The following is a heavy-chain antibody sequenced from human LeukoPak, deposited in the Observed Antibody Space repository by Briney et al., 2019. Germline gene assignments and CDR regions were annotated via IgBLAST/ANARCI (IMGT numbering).Heavy chain of an antibody. Sequence: HAGGSLRLSCAVSGFTFDDYAMHWVRLVPGKGLEWVSGISWNSDTIGYGDSVKGRFTISRDNAKNSLYLQMNSLRPEDTALYYCATNGGGDSGYGNFDYWGQGTLVTVSS. CDR2: ISWNSDTI. CDR1: GFTFDDYA. CDR3: ATNGGGDSGYGNFDY. V-gene: IGHV3-9*01. J-gene: IGHJ4*02. D-gene: IGHD5-12*01.